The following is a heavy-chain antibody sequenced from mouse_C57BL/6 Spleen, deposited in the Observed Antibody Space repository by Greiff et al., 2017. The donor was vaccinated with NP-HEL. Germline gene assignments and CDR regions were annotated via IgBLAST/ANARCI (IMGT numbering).Heavy chain of an antibody. D-gene: IGHD1-1*01. Sequence: VQLQQPGTELVKPGASVKLSCKASGYTFTSYWMHWVKQRPGQGLEWIGNINPSNGGTNYNEKFKSKATLAVDKSSSTAYMQLSSLTSEDSAVYSCARSCTISTVVAFYFDYWGQGTTLTVSS. V-gene: IGHV1-53*01. CDR2: INPSNGGT. J-gene: IGHJ2*01. CDR1: GYTFTSYW. CDR3: ARSCTISTVVAFYFDY.